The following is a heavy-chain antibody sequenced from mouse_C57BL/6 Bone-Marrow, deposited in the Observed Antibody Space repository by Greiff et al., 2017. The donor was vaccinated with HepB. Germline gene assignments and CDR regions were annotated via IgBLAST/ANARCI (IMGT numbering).Heavy chain of an antibody. CDR2: IDPSDSET. CDR3: ASLKDSSGYGFAY. V-gene: IGHV1-52*01. J-gene: IGHJ3*01. CDR1: GYTFTSYW. D-gene: IGHD3-2*02. Sequence: VQLQQPGAELVRPGSSVKLSCKASGYTFTSYWMHWVKQRPIQGLEWIGNIDPSDSETHYNQKFKGKATLTVDKSSSTAYMQLSSLTSEDSAVYYCASLKDSSGYGFAYWGQGTLVTVSA.